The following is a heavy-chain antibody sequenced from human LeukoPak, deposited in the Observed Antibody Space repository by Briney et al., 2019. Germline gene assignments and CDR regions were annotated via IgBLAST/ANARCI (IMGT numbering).Heavy chain of an antibody. J-gene: IGHJ6*03. CDR1: GGSISSYY. CDR3: ARDKTQGYYYYNYVDV. Sequence: SETLSLTCSVSGGSISSYYWSWIRQPAGKGLEWIGHIYTSGSTYYNPSPKSLVTMLVDTSKNQFSLKLSSVTAADTAMYYCARDKTQGYYYYNYVDVWGKGTTVTVSS. V-gene: IGHV4-4*07. CDR2: IYTSGST.